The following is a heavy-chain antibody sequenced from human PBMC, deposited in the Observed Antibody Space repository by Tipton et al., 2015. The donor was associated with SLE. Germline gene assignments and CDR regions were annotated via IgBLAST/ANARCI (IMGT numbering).Heavy chain of an antibody. J-gene: IGHJ4*02. CDR1: GGSISGYY. D-gene: IGHD3-3*01. V-gene: IGHV4-4*07. CDR3: ARVKSIVGVVIIDY. Sequence: TLSLTCTVSGGSISGYYCSGSRPPAGKRLEWIGRISSSGSTIYHPSLNSRLTLSLDTSKNQFSLRVRSVTAADTAVYYCARVKSIVGVVIIDYWGQGTLVTVSS. CDR2: ISSSGST.